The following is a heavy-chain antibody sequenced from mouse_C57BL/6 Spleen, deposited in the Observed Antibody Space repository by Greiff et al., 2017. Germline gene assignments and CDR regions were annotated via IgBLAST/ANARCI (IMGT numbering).Heavy chain of an antibody. CDR3: ARDYYYGSRGPAWFAY. J-gene: IGHJ3*01. D-gene: IGHD1-1*01. CDR1: GFTFSSYA. Sequence: EVKLVESGGGLVKPGGSLKLSCAASGFTFSSYAMSWVRQTPEKRLEWVATISDGGSYTYYPDNVKGRFPISRDNAKNNLYLQMSHLKSEDTAMYYCARDYYYGSRGPAWFAYWGQGTLVTVSA. CDR2: ISDGGSYT. V-gene: IGHV5-4*01.